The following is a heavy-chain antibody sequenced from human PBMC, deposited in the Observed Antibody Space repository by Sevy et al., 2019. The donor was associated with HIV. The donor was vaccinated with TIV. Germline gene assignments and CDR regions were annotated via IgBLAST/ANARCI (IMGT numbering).Heavy chain of an antibody. CDR1: GFTFSSYD. CDR3: ARGYCSGGSCYQKGHYYGMDV. D-gene: IGHD2-15*01. J-gene: IGHJ6*02. Sequence: GGSLRLSCAASGFTFSSYDMHWVRQATGKGLEWVSAIGTAGDTYYPGSVKGRFTISRENAKNSLYLHMNSLRAGDTAVYYCARGYCSGGSCYQKGHYYGMDVWGQGTTVTVSS. V-gene: IGHV3-13*01. CDR2: IGTAGDT.